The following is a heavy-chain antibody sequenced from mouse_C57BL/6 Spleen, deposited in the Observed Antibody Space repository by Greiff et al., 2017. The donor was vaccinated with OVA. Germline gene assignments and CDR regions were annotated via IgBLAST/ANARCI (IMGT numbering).Heavy chain of an antibody. CDR1: GFTFSDYY. Sequence: EVQVVESEGGLVQPGSSMKLSCTASGFTFSDYYMAWVRQVPEKGLEWVANINYDGSSTYYLDSLKSRFIISRDNAKNILYLQMSSLKSEDTATYYCAREELGRDYAMDYWGQGTSVTVSS. CDR2: INYDGSST. CDR3: AREELGRDYAMDY. V-gene: IGHV5-16*01. D-gene: IGHD4-1*01. J-gene: IGHJ4*01.